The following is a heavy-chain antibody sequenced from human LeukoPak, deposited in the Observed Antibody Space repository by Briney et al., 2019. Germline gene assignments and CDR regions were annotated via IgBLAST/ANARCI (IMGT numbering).Heavy chain of an antibody. Sequence: GGSLRLSCGAPGFTFSSYWMHWVRQAPGKGLVWVSRINNDGSSTSYADSVQGRFTISRDNSKNTLYLQMNSLRAEDTAVYYCAKEYYDFWSGYPHDYWGQGTLVTVSS. D-gene: IGHD3-3*01. CDR1: GFTFSSYW. V-gene: IGHV3-74*01. CDR3: AKEYYDFWSGYPHDY. J-gene: IGHJ4*02. CDR2: INNDGSST.